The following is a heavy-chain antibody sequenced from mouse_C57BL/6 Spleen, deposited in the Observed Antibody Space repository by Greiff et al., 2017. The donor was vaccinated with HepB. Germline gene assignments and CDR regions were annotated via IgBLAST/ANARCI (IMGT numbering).Heavy chain of an antibody. D-gene: IGHD1-1*01. CDR3: ARERGFRGSSLAMDY. CDR2: IYPGGGYT. V-gene: IGHV1-63*01. CDR1: GYTFTNYW. Sequence: QVQLQQSGAELVRPGTSVKMSCKASGYTFTNYWIGWAKQRPGHGLEWIGDIYPGGGYTNYNEKFKGKATLTADKSSSTAYMQFSSLTSEDSAIYYCARERGFRGSSLAMDYWGQGTSVTVSS. J-gene: IGHJ4*01.